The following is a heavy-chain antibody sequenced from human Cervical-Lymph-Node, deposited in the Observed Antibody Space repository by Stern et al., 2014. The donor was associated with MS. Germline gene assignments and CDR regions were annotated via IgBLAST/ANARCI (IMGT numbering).Heavy chain of an antibody. V-gene: IGHV3-53*01. CDR1: GFTGSRDY. J-gene: IGHJ4*02. D-gene: IGHD1-1*01. Sequence: VHLVESGGGVIQPGGSLRLSCTASGFTGSRDYMTRVRQAPGKGLERVSLITNVGSTFYTDSVKGRFTISRDDSKNTVYLHMTSLRAEDTAMYYCARDTSSPERSDWWGQGTLVTVSS. CDR3: ARDTSSPERSDW. CDR2: ITNVGST.